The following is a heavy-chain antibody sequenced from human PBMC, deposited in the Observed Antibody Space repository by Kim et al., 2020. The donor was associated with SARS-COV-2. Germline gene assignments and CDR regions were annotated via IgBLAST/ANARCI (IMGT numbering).Heavy chain of an antibody. CDR3: AREAYGDYVLNNFDY. CDR2: IIPILGIA. V-gene: IGHV1-69*04. CDR1: GGTFSSYA. Sequence: SVKVSCKASGGTFSSYAISWVRQAPGQGLEWMGRIIPILGIANYAQKFQGRVTITADKSTSTAYMELSSLRSEDTAVYYCAREAYGDYVLNNFDYWGQGTLVTVSS. D-gene: IGHD4-17*01. J-gene: IGHJ4*02.